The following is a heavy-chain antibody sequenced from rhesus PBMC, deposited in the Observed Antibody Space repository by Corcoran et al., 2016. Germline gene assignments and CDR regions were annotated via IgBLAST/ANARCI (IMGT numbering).Heavy chain of an antibody. V-gene: IGHV4-122*02. CDR2: ITYNGST. J-gene: IGHJ4*01. D-gene: IGHD3-34*01. Sequence: QVQLQESGPGLLKPSETLSLTCAVSGDSISSGYYFWSWIRQPPGKGLEWIGDITYNGSTSYNPSLKSRVTIARDTSKNQFSLKLSSVTAADTAVYSCARDWGYWGQGVLVTVSS. CDR1: GDSISSGYYF. CDR3: ARDWGY.